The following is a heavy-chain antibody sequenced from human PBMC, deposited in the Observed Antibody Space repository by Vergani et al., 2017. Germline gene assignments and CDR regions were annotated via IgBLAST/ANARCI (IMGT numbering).Heavy chain of an antibody. CDR2: ISGSGGST. J-gene: IGHJ6*02. CDR3: AKANPRNSGYDYLYYYHAMDV. Sequence: EVQLLESGGDLVQPGGSLRLSCAASGFTFNHYAMNWVRQAPGKGLEWFSGISGSGGSTYYASSVKGRFTISRDSSKNTLYLQMNSLSAGDTAVYYCAKANPRNSGYDYLYYYHAMDVWGQGTTVTVSS. CDR1: GFTFNHYA. D-gene: IGHD5-12*01. V-gene: IGHV3-23*01.